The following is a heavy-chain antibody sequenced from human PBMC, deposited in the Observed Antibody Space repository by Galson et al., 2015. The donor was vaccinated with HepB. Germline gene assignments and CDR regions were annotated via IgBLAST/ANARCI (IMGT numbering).Heavy chain of an antibody. CDR3: ARHSSGYDLVSFSFDY. CDR1: GGSISSGNYY. D-gene: IGHD5-12*01. V-gene: IGHV4-39*01. CDR2: IYYSGST. Sequence: SETLSLTCTVSGGSISSGNYYWSWIRQPPGKGLEWIGSIYYSGSTYYNPSLKSRVTISVDTSKNQFSLKLSSVTAADTAVYYCARHSSGYDLVSFSFDYWGQGTLVTVSS. J-gene: IGHJ4*02.